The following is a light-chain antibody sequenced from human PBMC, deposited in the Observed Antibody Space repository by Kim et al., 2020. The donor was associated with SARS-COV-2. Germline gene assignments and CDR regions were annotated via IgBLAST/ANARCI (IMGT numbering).Light chain of an antibody. CDR3: NSRESSCNHHYV. CDR1: SLRSYY. CDR2: GKN. V-gene: IGLV3-19*01. Sequence: LGQTVRLTCQGDSLRSYYASWYQQKPGQARVLVIYGKNNRPSGIPDRFSGSSSGSTGSLTITGAQAEDEAEYYCNSRESSCNHHYVFGTGTKVTVL. J-gene: IGLJ1*01.